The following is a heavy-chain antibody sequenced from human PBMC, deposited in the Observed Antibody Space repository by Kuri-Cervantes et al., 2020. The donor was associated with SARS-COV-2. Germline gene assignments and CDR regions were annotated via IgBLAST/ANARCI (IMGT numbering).Heavy chain of an antibody. V-gene: IGHV1-3*01. J-gene: IGHJ1*01. D-gene: IGHD3-22*01. CDR1: GYSFTMYP. Sequence: ASVKVSCKASGYSFTMYPMHWVRQAPGQSLEWMGWINPGNGNTKYSQKFQDRVTITRDTSASTAYVELSSLRSEDTAVYYRARSAAFYYDSSGYYYASANFQHWGQGTLVTVSS. CDR2: INPGNGNT. CDR3: ARSAAFYYDSSGYYYASANFQH.